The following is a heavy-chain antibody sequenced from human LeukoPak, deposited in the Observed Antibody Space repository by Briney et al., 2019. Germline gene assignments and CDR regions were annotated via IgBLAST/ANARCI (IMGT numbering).Heavy chain of an antibody. D-gene: IGHD1-26*01. CDR3: IIWIVGVTIVDY. CDR2: IRSKVNNYAT. CDR1: GFTFSGSA. V-gene: IGHV3-73*01. Sequence: GGSLRLSCAASGFTFSGSAIHWVRQASGKGLEWLGRIRSKVNNYATAYATSVKGRFTLSRDDSKNSAYLQMNGLKTEDTAVYYCIIWIVGVTIVDYWGQGTLVTVSS. J-gene: IGHJ4*02.